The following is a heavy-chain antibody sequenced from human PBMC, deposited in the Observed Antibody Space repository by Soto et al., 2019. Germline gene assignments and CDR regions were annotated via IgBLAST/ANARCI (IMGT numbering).Heavy chain of an antibody. J-gene: IGHJ4*02. CDR2: ITTYQSQT. CDR3: ARGFDRYNRHDPWDY. Sequence: ASVKVSCKASGYTLSRYGITWMRQAPGQGLEWLGWITTYQSQTIYAQKVQGRVTLTTDTSTNTAYMDLTSLKSDDTAVYYCARGFDRYNRHDPWDYWGQGTQVNLSS. D-gene: IGHD1-1*01. CDR1: GYTLSRYG. V-gene: IGHV1-18*01.